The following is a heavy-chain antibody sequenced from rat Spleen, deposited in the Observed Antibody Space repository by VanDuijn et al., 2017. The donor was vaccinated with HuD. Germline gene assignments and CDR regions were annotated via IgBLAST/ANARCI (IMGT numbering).Heavy chain of an antibody. D-gene: IGHD1-1*01. J-gene: IGHJ2*01. Sequence: QVQLKESGPGLVQPSQTLSLICTVSGFSLTSNGVSWVRQPPGKGLEWIAAISSGGSTYYNSALKSRLNINRDTSKSQVFLKMNSLQTEDTAIYFCTRDPITTRDYFDYWGQGVMVTVSS. CDR3: TRDPITTRDYFDY. V-gene: IGHV2S12*01. CDR1: GFSLTSNG. CDR2: ISSGGST.